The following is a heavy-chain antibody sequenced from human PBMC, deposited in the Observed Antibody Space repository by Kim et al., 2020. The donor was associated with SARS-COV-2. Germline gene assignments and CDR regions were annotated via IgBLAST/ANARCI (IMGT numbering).Heavy chain of an antibody. Sequence: SETLSLTCTVSGGSISSSSYYWGWIRQPPGKGLEWIGSIYYSGSTYYNPSLKSRVTISVDTSKNQFSLKLSSVTAADTAVYYCARLDQGEEPSIDYWGQGTLVTVSS. CDR2: IYYSGST. V-gene: IGHV4-39*01. CDR1: GGSISSSSYY. CDR3: ARLDQGEEPSIDY. J-gene: IGHJ4*02. D-gene: IGHD3-10*01.